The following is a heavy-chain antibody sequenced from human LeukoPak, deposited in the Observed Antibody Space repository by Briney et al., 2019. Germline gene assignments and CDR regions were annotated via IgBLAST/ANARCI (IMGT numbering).Heavy chain of an antibody. J-gene: IGHJ4*02. Sequence: GGSLRLSCAASGFTFSSYAMRWVRQAPGKGLEWVSAISGSGGSTYYADSVNGRFTISRDNSKNTLYLQINSPSADATDLYPRAKAPYTWPAITAFDYWGQRPLATASS. CDR2: ISGSGGST. CDR3: AKAPYTWPAITAFDY. V-gene: IGHV3-23*01. D-gene: IGHD1-1*01. CDR1: GFTFSSYA.